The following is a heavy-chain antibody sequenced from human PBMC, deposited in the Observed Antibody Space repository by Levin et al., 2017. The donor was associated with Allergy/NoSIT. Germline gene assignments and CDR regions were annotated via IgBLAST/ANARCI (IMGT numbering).Heavy chain of an antibody. CDR2: INAGNGNT. Sequence: ASVKVSCKASGYTFTSYAMHWVRQAPGQRLEWMGWINAGNGNTKYSQKFQGRVTITRDTSASTAYMELSSLRSEDTAVYYCARELVVAGTFDYWGQGTLVTVSS. J-gene: IGHJ4*02. V-gene: IGHV1-3*01. CDR3: ARELVVAGTFDY. CDR1: GYTFTSYA. D-gene: IGHD2-15*01.